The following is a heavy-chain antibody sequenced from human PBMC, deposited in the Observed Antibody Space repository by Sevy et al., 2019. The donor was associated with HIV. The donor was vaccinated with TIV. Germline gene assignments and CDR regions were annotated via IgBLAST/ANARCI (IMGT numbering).Heavy chain of an antibody. V-gene: IGHV3-21*01. CDR2: VSSSSDYI. CDR1: GFTFSSYS. Sequence: GGSLRLSCVASGFTFSSYSMHWVRQAPGKGLEWVSSVSSSSDYIYYADSVKGRFTISRDNAKNSLYLQMNSLRAEDTAVYCCAKSWGSITAAGLDYWGPGTLVTVSS. D-gene: IGHD6-13*01. J-gene: IGHJ4*02. CDR3: AKSWGSITAAGLDY.